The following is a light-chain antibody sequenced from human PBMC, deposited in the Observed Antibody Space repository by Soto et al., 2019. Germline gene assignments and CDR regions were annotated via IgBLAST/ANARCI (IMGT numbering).Light chain of an antibody. CDR1: QSLLHSNGYTY. CDR3: MQALQTPRT. V-gene: IGKV2-28*01. J-gene: IGKJ3*01. CDR2: WGS. Sequence: DIVMTQSPLSLPVTPGEPASISCRSSQSLLHSNGYTYLDWYLQKPGQSPQLLIYWGSNRASGVPDRFSGSGSGTDFTLKISRVEAEDVGFYYCMQALQTPRTFGPGTKVDIK.